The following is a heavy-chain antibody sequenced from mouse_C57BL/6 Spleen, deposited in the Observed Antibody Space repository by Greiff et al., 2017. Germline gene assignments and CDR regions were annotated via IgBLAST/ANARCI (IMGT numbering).Heavy chain of an antibody. CDR1: GYSFTGYF. V-gene: IGHV1-20*01. CDR2: INPYNGDT. D-gene: IGHD1-1*01. J-gene: IGHJ1*03. CDR3: AISDDYYGSSDWYFDV. Sequence: EVKLQESGPELVKPGDSVKISCKASGYSFTGYFMNWVMQSHGKSLEWIGRINPYNGDTFYNQKFKGKATLTVDKSSSTAHMELRSLTSEDSAVYYCAISDDYYGSSDWYFDVWGTGTTVTVSS.